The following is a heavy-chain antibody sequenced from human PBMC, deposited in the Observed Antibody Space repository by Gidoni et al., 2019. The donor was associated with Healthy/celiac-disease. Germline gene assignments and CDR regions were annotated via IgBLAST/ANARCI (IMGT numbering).Heavy chain of an antibody. CDR3: ARGVFTMFRGIIDAFDI. V-gene: IGHV3-13*01. CDR1: GFTFSSYD. Sequence: EVQLVESGGGLVQPGGSLRLACAASGFTFSSYDMHLVRQATGKGLEWVSAIGTSGDTYLPGSVKGLFTISRENAKNSLYLQMNRLRAGDTAVYYCARGVFTMFRGIIDAFDIWGQGTMVTVSS. D-gene: IGHD3-10*01. J-gene: IGHJ3*02. CDR2: IGTSGDT.